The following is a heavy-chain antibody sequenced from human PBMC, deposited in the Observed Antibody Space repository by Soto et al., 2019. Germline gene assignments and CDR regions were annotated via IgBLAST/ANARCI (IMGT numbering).Heavy chain of an antibody. CDR3: VRGSRKFDP. Sequence: PSETLSLTCTVSGGSIRNFYWSWIRQPPGKGLEWVGYIYYTGSINYNPSLKSRVTISLDMSKNQFSLKMSSVTAADTAMYFCVRGSRKFDPWGQGTLVTVS. V-gene: IGHV4-59*08. CDR2: IYYTGSI. J-gene: IGHJ5*02. CDR1: GGSIRNFY.